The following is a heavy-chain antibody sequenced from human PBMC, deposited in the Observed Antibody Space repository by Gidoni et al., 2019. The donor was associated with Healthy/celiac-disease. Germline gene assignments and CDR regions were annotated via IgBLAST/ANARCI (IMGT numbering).Heavy chain of an antibody. CDR1: GFTFSSYE. D-gene: IGHD3-22*01. V-gene: IGHV3-48*03. CDR3: ARVTHYYDSSGYDNWFDP. Sequence: EVQLVESGGGLVQPGGSLRLSCAASGFTFSSYEMNWVRQAPGKGLEWVSYISSSGSTIYYADSVKGRFTISRDNAKNSLYLQMNSLRAEDTAVYYCARVTHYYDSSGYDNWFDPRGQGTLVTVSS. J-gene: IGHJ5*02. CDR2: ISSSGSTI.